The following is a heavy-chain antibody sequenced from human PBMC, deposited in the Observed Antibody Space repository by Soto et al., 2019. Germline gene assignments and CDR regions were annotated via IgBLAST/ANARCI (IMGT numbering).Heavy chain of an antibody. V-gene: IGHV4-59*01. CDR2: LYYRGST. CDR1: GGAIGGYY. D-gene: IGHD2-2*01. J-gene: IGHJ6*02. Sequence: LEIRSRADSVCGGAIGGYYWSWIRQPAGRGGEYIGYLYYRGSTNYNPSLKSRVTMSSDTSRNQFSLKVNSVTAADTAVYSCARLPRPYCSSTSCRGGYYYGMDVWGQGTTVTVS. CDR3: ARLPRPYCSSTSCRGGYYYGMDV.